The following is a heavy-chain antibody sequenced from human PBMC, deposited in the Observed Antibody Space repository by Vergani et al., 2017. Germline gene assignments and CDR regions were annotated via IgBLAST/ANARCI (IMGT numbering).Heavy chain of an antibody. CDR1: GFSFSSYS. D-gene: IGHD2-8*01. Sequence: EVQLVESGGGLVKPGGSLRLSCAASGFSFSSYSMNWVRQAPGKGQEWVASISGSSSYVFYRDSVEGRFTITRDNAKKSVYLQMNSLRAEDTAMYFCARGLWDCTHIRCSPPSYWGQGTQVTVSS. J-gene: IGHJ4*02. CDR3: ARGLWDCTHIRCSPPSY. CDR2: ISGSSSYV. V-gene: IGHV3-21*02.